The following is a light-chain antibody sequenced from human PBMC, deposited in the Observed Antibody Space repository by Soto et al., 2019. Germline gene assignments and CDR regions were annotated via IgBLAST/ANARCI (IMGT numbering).Light chain of an antibody. J-gene: IGLJ2*01. CDR2: DNN. CDR3: GTWDSSLSAVV. CDR1: SSNIVNNY. Sequence: QSVLTQPPSVSAAPGQKVTISCSGGSSNIVNNYVSWYQQLPGTAPKLLIYDNNKRPSGIPDRFSGSKSGTSATLGITGLQTGDEADYYCGTWDSSLSAVVFGGGTKLTVL. V-gene: IGLV1-51*01.